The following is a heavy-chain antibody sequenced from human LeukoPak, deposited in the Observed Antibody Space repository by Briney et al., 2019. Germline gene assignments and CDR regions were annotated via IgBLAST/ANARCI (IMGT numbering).Heavy chain of an antibody. CDR2: ISSDANNK. D-gene: IGHD3-10*01. CDR1: GFTFSSYA. V-gene: IGHV3-30*18. CDR3: AKKASLVRGENYLDF. Sequence: GGSLRPSCAASGFTFSSYAINWVRQAPGKGLEWVGVISSDANNKYYAESVKGRFTISRDNSKNTLYLQMNSLKTEDTALYCCAKKASLVRGENYLDFWGQGTLVTVSS. J-gene: IGHJ4*02.